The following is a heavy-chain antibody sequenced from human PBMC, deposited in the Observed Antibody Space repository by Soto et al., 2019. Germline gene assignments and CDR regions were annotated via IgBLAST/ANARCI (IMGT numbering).Heavy chain of an antibody. CDR3: ARVFRKTPYYDILTGSGPFDP. CDR1: GYTFTSYY. D-gene: IGHD3-9*01. V-gene: IGHV1-46*01. CDR2: INPSGGST. Sequence: ASVKVSCKASGYTFTSYYMHWVRQAPGQGLEWMGIINPSGGSTSYAQKFQGRVTMTRDTCTSTVYMELSSLRSEDTAVYYCARVFRKTPYYDILTGSGPFDPWGQGTLVTVSS. J-gene: IGHJ5*02.